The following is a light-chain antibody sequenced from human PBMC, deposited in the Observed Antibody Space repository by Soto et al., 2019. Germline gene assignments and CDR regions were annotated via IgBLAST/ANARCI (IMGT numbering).Light chain of an antibody. CDR1: TRDIAGYNY. Sequence: QFALTQPASVCGSLGQSITISCTGTTRDIAGYNYISWYQQLPGKAPKLMIYQVTIRPSGISNRFSGSKSGNTASLTISGLQAEDEADYYCTSFSSSTSLYVFGTGTKLTV. J-gene: IGLJ1*01. CDR3: TSFSSSTSLYV. CDR2: QVT. V-gene: IGLV2-14*01.